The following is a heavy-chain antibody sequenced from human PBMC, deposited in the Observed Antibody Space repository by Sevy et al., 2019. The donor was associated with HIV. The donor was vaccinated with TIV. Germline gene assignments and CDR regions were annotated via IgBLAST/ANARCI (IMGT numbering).Heavy chain of an antibody. Sequence: GGSLRLSCAASGFTFSSYAMSWVRQAPGKGLEWVSAISGSGGSTYYADSVKGRFTISRDNSKNTLYLQMNSLRAEDTAVYYCAIGLVVPAAIRSVRYYGMDVWGQGTTVTVSS. V-gene: IGHV3-23*01. CDR1: GFTFSSYA. J-gene: IGHJ6*02. CDR2: ISGSGGST. CDR3: AIGLVVPAAIRSVRYYGMDV. D-gene: IGHD2-2*01.